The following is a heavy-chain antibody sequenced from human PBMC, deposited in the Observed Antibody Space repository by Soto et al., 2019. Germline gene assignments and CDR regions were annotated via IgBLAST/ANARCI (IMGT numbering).Heavy chain of an antibody. CDR2: ISAYNGNT. V-gene: IGHV1-18*01. J-gene: IGHJ3*02. D-gene: IGHD6-6*01. CDR1: GYTFTSYG. CDR3: ARGRNSSDAFDI. Sequence: ASVKVSCKASGYTFTSYGISWVRQAPGQGLEWMGWISAYNGNTNYAQKLQGRVTMTTDTSTSTAYMELSSLRSEDTALYYCARGRNSSDAFDIWGQGKMVTVSS.